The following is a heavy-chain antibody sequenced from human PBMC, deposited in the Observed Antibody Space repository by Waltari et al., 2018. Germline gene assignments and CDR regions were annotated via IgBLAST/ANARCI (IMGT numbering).Heavy chain of an antibody. J-gene: IGHJ4*02. CDR3: ARDRLWFGVDY. D-gene: IGHD3-10*01. CDR1: GGSISRSS. CDR2: IYYSGST. Sequence: QVQLQESGPGLVKPSATLSLTCTVSGGSISRSSWSWIRQPPGKGLEWIGYIYYSGSTNDNPSLKSRVTISVDTSKNQFSLKLSSVTAADTAVYYCARDRLWFGVDYWGQGTLVTVSS. V-gene: IGHV4-59*01.